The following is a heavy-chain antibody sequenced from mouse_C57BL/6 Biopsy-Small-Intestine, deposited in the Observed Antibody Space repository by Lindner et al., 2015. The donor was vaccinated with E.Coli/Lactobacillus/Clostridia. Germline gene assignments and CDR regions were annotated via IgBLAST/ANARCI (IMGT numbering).Heavy chain of an antibody. J-gene: IGHJ3*01. CDR3: ARWDYIPFAY. V-gene: IGHV1-39*01. CDR1: GYSFTDYN. CDR2: INPNYGTP. D-gene: IGHD2-12*01. Sequence: VQLQESGPELVKPGASVKISCKASGYSFTDYNMNWVKQSTGKSLEWIGLINPNYGTPSYNQKFKGKAPLTVDQSSSTAYMQLNSLTSEDSAVYYCARWDYIPFAYWGQGTLVTVSA.